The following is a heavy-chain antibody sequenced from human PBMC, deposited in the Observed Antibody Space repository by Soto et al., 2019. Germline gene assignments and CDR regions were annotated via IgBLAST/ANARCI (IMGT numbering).Heavy chain of an antibody. CDR1: GFTFSSYA. V-gene: IGHV3-30-3*01. J-gene: IGHJ1*01. CDR3: ARWGYYGSGSSSGAYFQH. Sequence: QVQLVESGGGVVQPGRSLRLSCAASGFTFSSYAMHWVRQAPGKGLEWVAVISYDGSNKYYADSVKGRFTISRDNSKNTLYLQMNSLRAEDTAVYYCARWGYYGSGSSSGAYFQHWGQGTLVTVSS. CDR2: ISYDGSNK. D-gene: IGHD3-10*01.